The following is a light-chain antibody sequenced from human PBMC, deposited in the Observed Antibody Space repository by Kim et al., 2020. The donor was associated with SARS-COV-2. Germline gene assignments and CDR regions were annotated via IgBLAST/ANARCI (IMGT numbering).Light chain of an antibody. V-gene: IGLV6-57*01. CDR1: RGSSASGY. CDR3: QSYDSTYQGV. Sequence: KTVTLSCTRSRGSSASGYVQWFQQRPRSSPTTVVFATNQWPSGVPDWFSGSIDSSSNSASLTISGLKTEDEADYYCQSYDSTYQGVFGGGTQLAVL. J-gene: IGLJ3*02. CDR2: ATN.